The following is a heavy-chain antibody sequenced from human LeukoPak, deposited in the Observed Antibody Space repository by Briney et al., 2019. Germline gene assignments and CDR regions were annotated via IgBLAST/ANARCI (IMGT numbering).Heavy chain of an antibody. D-gene: IGHD4-17*01. Sequence: GGSLRLSCAASGFTFSDYALSWFRQAPGKGLEWVGFIRSKAYGGTTEYAASVKGRFTISRDDSKSIAYLQMNSLKTEDTAVYYCTRKDYGDHDFDYWGQGTLVTVSS. J-gene: IGHJ4*02. CDR2: IRSKAYGGTT. CDR3: TRKDYGDHDFDY. V-gene: IGHV3-49*03. CDR1: GFTFSDYA.